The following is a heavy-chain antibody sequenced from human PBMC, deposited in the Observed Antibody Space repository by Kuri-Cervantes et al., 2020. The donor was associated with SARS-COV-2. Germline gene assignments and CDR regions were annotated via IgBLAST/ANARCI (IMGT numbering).Heavy chain of an antibody. V-gene: IGHV3-23*01. CDR3: AKDLAYGDYAGDY. CDR2: ISGSGGST. Sequence: ETLSLTCAASGFTVSSNYMSWVRQAPGKGLEWVSAISGSGGSTYYADSVKGRFTISRDNSKNTLYLQMNSLRAEDTAVYYCAKDLAYGDYAGDYWGQGTLVTVSS. J-gene: IGHJ4*02. D-gene: IGHD4-17*01. CDR1: GFTVSSNY.